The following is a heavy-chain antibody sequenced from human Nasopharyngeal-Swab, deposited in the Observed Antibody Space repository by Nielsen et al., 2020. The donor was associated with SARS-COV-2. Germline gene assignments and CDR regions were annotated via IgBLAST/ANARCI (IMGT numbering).Heavy chain of an antibody. J-gene: IGHJ6*03. V-gene: IGHV4-59*12. D-gene: IGHD2-15*01. CDR3: ARVSILKVVVVGYYYYMDV. CDR2: IYYSGST. Sequence: WIRQPPGKGLEWIGYIYYSGSTNYNPPLKSRVTISVDTSKNQFSLKLSSVTAADTAVYYCARVSILKVVVVGYYYYMDVWGKGTTVTV.